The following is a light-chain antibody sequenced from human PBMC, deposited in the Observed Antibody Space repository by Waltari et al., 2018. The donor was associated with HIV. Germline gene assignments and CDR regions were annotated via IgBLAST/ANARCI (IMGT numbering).Light chain of an antibody. J-gene: IGLJ3*02. CDR1: NSNIEYNT. CDR3: ATWDDNLRGLL. CDR2: ANS. V-gene: IGLV1-44*01. Sequence: QYVLAQPPSASGTPGQSVAISCSGSNSNIEYNTIHWYQQFPGAAPRLLIYANSQPPSGVPDRFSASKSGTSASLAITGLQTEDEAHYYCATWDDNLRGLLFGGGTKVTVL.